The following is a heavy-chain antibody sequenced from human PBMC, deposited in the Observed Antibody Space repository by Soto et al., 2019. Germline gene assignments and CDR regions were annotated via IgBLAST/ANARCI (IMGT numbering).Heavy chain of an antibody. D-gene: IGHD6-19*01. CDR2: IYYSGST. CDR1: GGSVSSGSYY. J-gene: IGHJ5*02. Sequence: QVQLQESGPGLVKPSETLSLTCTVSGGSVSSGSYYWSWIRQPPGKGLEWIGYIYYSGSTNYNPSLKSRVTISVDTYKNQFSLKLSSVTAADTAVYYCAREGSGWINWFDPWGQGTLVTVSS. V-gene: IGHV4-61*01. CDR3: AREGSGWINWFDP.